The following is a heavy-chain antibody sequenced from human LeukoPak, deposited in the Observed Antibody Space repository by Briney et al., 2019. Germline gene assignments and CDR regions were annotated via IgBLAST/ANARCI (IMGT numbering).Heavy chain of an antibody. J-gene: IGHJ4*02. Sequence: GGSLRLSCAASGFTFSNYEMNWVRQAPGKGLEWVSYISDSGSTIHYADSVKGRFTISRDNAKNSLYLQMNSLRAEDTAVYYCAGELGYCRGGDYWGQGTLVTVSS. D-gene: IGHD2-15*01. CDR1: GFTFSNYE. CDR2: ISDSGSTI. V-gene: IGHV3-48*03. CDR3: AGELGYCRGGDY.